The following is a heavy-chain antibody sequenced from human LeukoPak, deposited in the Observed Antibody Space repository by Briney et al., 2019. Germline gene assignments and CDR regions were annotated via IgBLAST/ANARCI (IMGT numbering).Heavy chain of an antibody. CDR1: GGSISSGGYS. Sequence: SETLSLTCAVSGGSISSGGYSWSWIRQPPGKGLEWIGYIYHSGSTYYNPSLKSRVTITVDRSKNQFSLKLSSVTAADTAVYYCARESNYYDRSGSIDYWGQGTLVTVSS. J-gene: IGHJ4*02. CDR3: ARESNYYDRSGSIDY. CDR2: IYHSGST. D-gene: IGHD3-22*01. V-gene: IGHV4-30-2*01.